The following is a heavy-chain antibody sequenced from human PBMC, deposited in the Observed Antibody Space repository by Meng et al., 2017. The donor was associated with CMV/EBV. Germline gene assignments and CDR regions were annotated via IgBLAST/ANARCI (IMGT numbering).Heavy chain of an antibody. Sequence: GESLKISCAASGFTFSSYSMNWVRQAPGKGLEWVSSISSSSSYTYYADSVKGRFTISRDNAKNSLYLQMNSLRAEDTAVYYCARGPDSSGYYSVDYWGQGTLVTVSS. CDR2: ISSSSSYT. CDR1: GFTFSSYS. J-gene: IGHJ4*02. CDR3: ARGPDSSGYYSVDY. D-gene: IGHD3-22*01. V-gene: IGHV3-21*01.